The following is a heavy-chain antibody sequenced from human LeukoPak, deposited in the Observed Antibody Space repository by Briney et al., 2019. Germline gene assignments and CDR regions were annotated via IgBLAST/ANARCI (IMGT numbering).Heavy chain of an antibody. J-gene: IGHJ6*03. CDR2: INHSGST. D-gene: IGHD6-13*01. V-gene: IGHV4-34*01. CDR1: GGSFSGYY. Sequence: SETLSLTCAVSGGSFSGYYWNWIRQPPGQGLEWIGEINHSGSTNYNPYLKSRGTITVDTSKNQFPLKLSSVTAADTAVYYCARRAYSSSWSYYYYDSMDVWGKGTTVTVSS. CDR3: ARRAYSSSWSYYYYDSMDV.